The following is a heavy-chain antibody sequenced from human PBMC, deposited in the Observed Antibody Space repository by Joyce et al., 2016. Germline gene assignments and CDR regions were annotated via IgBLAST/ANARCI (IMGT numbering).Heavy chain of an antibody. D-gene: IGHD3-10*01. CDR1: GYTFTSYS. Sequence: QVQLVQSGAEVKKPGASVKVSCRASGYTFTSYSVTWVRQAPGQGLEWMGWISAYHGDANYGQKFQGQGTMTTDTYASTDYMELRSMRSDATAIYFCARDFKMVRGVISQNYFDPWGQGTLVTVSS. J-gene: IGHJ5*02. CDR2: ISAYHGDA. CDR3: ARDFKMVRGVISQNYFDP. V-gene: IGHV1-18*01.